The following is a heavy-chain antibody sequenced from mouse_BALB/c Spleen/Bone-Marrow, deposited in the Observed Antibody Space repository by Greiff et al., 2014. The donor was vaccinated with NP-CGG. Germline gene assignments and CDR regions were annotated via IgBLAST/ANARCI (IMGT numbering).Heavy chain of an antibody. J-gene: IGHJ1*01. CDR1: GYTFTSSW. CDR2: IHPNSGNT. D-gene: IGHD2-14*01. V-gene: IGHV1S130*01. Sequence: QVQLQQSGSVLVRPGASVKLSCKASGYTFTSSWMHWAKQRPGQGLEWIGDIHPNSGNTNYNEKFRGKATLTVDTSSNTAYVDLSSLTSEDSAVYYCARSDRFWYFDVWGAGTTVTVSS. CDR3: ARSDRFWYFDV.